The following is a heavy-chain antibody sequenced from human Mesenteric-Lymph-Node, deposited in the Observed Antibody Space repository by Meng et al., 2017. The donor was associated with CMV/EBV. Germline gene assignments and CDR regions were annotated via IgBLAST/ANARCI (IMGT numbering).Heavy chain of an antibody. V-gene: IGHV4-34*01. D-gene: IGHD6-13*01. Sequence: SETLSLTCAVYGGSFSGYYWSWIRQPPGKGLEWIGEINHSGSTNYNPSLKSRVTISVDTSKNQFSLKLTSVTAADTAVYYCARTAAGLRTYYFDYWGQGALVTVSS. CDR1: GGSFSGYY. CDR2: INHSGST. CDR3: ARTAAGLRTYYFDY. J-gene: IGHJ4*02.